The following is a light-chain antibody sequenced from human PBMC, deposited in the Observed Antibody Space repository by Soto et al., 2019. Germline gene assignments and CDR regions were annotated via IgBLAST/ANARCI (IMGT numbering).Light chain of an antibody. J-gene: IGLJ2*01. Sequence: QSALTQPASVSGSPGQSITISCTGTSSDVGTYDYVSWYQQHPGKVPRLMIYDVTNRPSGVSNRFSGSKSGNTASLTISRLQAEDEADYYCSSYSRRLTVIFGGGTKLTVL. CDR1: SSDVGTYDY. CDR2: DVT. V-gene: IGLV2-14*03. CDR3: SSYSRRLTVI.